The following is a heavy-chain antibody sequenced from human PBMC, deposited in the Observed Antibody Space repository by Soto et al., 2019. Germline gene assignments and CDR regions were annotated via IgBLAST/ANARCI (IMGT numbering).Heavy chain of an antibody. D-gene: IGHD6-19*01. CDR3: ARVGSGWKYFDY. CDR1: GYTFTANY. Sequence: GASVKVSCKGSGYTFTANYIQWVRQAPGQGLEWMGWINPNSGGTTYAQKFQGRVTLTRDTSITTAYMELSRLTSDDTAVYFCARVGSGWKYFDYWGQGSLVTVSS. J-gene: IGHJ4*02. CDR2: INPNSGGT. V-gene: IGHV1-2*02.